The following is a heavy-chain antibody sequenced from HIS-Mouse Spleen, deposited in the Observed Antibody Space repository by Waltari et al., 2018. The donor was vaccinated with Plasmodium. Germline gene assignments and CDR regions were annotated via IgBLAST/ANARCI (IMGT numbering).Heavy chain of an antibody. V-gene: IGHV3-7*01. Sequence: EVQLVESGGGLVQPGGSLRLSCAASGFTFSSYGMSWVRQAPGKGVDGVANIKQDGSGKYYLDSGKGRFTISRDNAKNSLYLQMNSLRAEDTAVYYCASSWYWYFDLWGRGTLVTVSS. CDR2: IKQDGSGK. D-gene: IGHD6-13*01. CDR1: GFTFSSYG. CDR3: ASSWYWYFDL. J-gene: IGHJ2*01.